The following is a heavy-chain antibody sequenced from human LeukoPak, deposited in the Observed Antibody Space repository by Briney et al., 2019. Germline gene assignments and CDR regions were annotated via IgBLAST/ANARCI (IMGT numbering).Heavy chain of an antibody. CDR2: ISGSGGYT. D-gene: IGHD5-18*01. J-gene: IGHJ4*02. CDR1: GFTFSSYA. Sequence: GGSLRLSCAASGFTFSSYAMSWVRQAPGKGLEWVSVISGSGGYTYYADSVKGRFTISRDNSKNTLYLQMNSLRAEDTAIYYCAKGGGYSYGPFDYWGQGTLVTVSS. V-gene: IGHV3-23*01. CDR3: AKGGGYSYGPFDY.